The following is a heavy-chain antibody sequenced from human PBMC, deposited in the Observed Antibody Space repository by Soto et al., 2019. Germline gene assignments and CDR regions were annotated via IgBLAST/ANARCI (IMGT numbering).Heavy chain of an antibody. J-gene: IGHJ3*02. CDR3: ARVRYYDFWSGYYNGRSPFDI. CDR1: GGTFSSYA. CDR2: IIPNSGGT. Sequence: ASVKVSCKASGGTFSSYAISWVRQAPGQGLEWMGGIIPNSGGTNYAQKFQGRVTMTRDTSISTAYMELSRLRSDDTAVYYCARVRYYDFWSGYYNGRSPFDIWGQGTMVTVSS. D-gene: IGHD3-3*01. V-gene: IGHV1-2*02.